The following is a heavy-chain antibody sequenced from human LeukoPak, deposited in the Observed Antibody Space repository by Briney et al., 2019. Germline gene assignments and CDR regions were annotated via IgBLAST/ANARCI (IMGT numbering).Heavy chain of an antibody. Sequence: SETLSLTCTVSGGAIRSHYWNWIRQPAGKGLEWNGRIYSSGYTNDNPSLKSRITMSVDMSKNQCSLRLNSVTAADTAVYYCARGEHSVDSWGQGMLVTASS. CDR1: GGAIRSHY. J-gene: IGHJ4*02. CDR2: IYSSGYT. D-gene: IGHD1/OR15-1a*01. CDR3: ARGEHSVDS. V-gene: IGHV4-4*07.